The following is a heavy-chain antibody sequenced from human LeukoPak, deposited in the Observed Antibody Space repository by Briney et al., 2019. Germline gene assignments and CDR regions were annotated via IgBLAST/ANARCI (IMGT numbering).Heavy chain of an antibody. V-gene: IGHV1-2*02. Sequence: ASVQFSSQASGYTFTCYYMHWVRPAPGQGLEWMGWINPNSGGTNYAQKFQGRVTMTRDTSISTAYMELSRLRSDDTAVYYCARGGIAAAGTLVVYWGQGTLVTVSS. CDR3: ARGGIAAAGTLVVY. D-gene: IGHD6-13*01. CDR2: INPNSGGT. CDR1: GYTFTCYY. J-gene: IGHJ4*02.